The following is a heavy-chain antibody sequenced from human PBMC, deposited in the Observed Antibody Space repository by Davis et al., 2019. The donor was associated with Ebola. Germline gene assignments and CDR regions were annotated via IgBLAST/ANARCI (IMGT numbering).Heavy chain of an antibody. V-gene: IGHV4-4*02. CDR3: ARGGLRYCSSTSCYTLYFDY. J-gene: IGHJ4*02. D-gene: IGHD2-2*02. CDR1: GGSISSSNW. Sequence: SETLSLTCAVSGGSISSSNWWTWVRQPPGKGPEWIGGIYHSGSTYYNPSLKSRVTISVEKSKNQFSLKLSSVTAADTAVYYCARGGLRYCSSTSCYTLYFDYWGQGTLVTVSS. CDR2: IYHSGST.